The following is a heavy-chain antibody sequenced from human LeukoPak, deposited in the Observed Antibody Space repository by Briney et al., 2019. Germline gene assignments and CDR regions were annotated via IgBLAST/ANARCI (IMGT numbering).Heavy chain of an antibody. D-gene: IGHD7-27*01. J-gene: IGHJ6*02. V-gene: IGHV3-23*01. Sequence: GGSLRLSCAASGFTFSSYAMSWVRQAPGKGLEWVSAISGSGGSTYYADSVKGRFTISRDNSKNTLYLQMNSLRAEDTAVYYCARDLNWADGMDVWGQGTTVTVSS. CDR3: ARDLNWADGMDV. CDR1: GFTFSSYA. CDR2: ISGSGGST.